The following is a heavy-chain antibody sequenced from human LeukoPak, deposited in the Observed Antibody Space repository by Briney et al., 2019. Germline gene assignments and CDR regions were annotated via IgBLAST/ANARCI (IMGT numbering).Heavy chain of an antibody. Sequence: GGSLRLSCAASGFTFSSYEMNWVRQAPGKGLEWVSYISSSGSTIYYADSVKGRFTISRDNAKNSLYLQMNSLRAEDTAVYYCATTITMVRGVIIKGGFDYWGQGTLVTVSS. V-gene: IGHV3-48*03. CDR1: GFTFSSYE. J-gene: IGHJ4*02. CDR2: ISSSGSTI. D-gene: IGHD3-10*01. CDR3: ATTITMVRGVIIKGGFDY.